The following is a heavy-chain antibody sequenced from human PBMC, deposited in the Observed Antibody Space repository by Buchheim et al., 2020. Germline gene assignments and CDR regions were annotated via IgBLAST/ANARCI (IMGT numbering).Heavy chain of an antibody. CDR3: ARGYGSGSYYYYYYGMDV. J-gene: IGHJ6*02. V-gene: IGHV4-34*01. CDR2: INHSGST. CDR1: GGSFSGYY. Sequence: QVQLQQWGAGLLKPSETLSLTCAVYGGSFSGYYWSWIRQPPGKGLEWIGEINHSGSTNYNPSLKSRATISVDTSKNQFSLKLSSVTAADTAVYYCARGYGSGSYYYYYYGMDVWGQGTT. D-gene: IGHD3-10*01.